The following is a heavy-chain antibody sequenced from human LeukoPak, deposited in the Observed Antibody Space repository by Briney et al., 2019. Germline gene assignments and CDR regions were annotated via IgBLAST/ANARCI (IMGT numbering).Heavy chain of an antibody. CDR2: ISGSGNT. V-gene: IGHV3-23*01. Sequence: AGGSLRLSCAASGFTFSSHGMSWVRQAPGKGLEWVSAISGSGNTYYADSVKGRFTISRDISKNTLYLQMNSLRAEDTAVYYCAHGGLYYLDYWGQGTLVTVSS. D-gene: IGHD3-10*01. J-gene: IGHJ4*02. CDR3: AHGGLYYLDY. CDR1: GFTFSSHG.